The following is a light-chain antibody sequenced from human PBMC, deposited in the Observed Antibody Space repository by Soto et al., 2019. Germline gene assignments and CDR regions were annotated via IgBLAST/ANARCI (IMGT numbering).Light chain of an antibody. CDR1: QSIGNL. CDR3: QKYNSAPRT. CDR2: RAS. Sequence: MTPCRSPLSSSVGDSVTLTCRASQSIGNLLAWYHQKPGKAPNLLIYRASLLESGVPSRFSGSGSGTDFTLTISSLQPEDVATYYCQKYNSAPRTFGGGTKVDI. V-gene: IGKV1-5*03. J-gene: IGKJ4*01.